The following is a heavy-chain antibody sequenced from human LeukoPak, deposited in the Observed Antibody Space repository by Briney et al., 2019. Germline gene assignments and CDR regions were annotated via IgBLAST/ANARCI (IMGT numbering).Heavy chain of an antibody. D-gene: IGHD3-3*01. CDR2: ISYSGRT. Sequence: SETLSLTCIVSGDSINIYHWGWIRQPPGKGLEWIDYISYSGRTNYNPSLKSRVTISVDTSKNQFSLKLSSVTAADTAVYYCARCFWSGHSYYFDYWGQGTLVTVSS. CDR1: GDSINIYH. CDR3: ARCFWSGHSYYFDY. J-gene: IGHJ4*02. V-gene: IGHV4-59*01.